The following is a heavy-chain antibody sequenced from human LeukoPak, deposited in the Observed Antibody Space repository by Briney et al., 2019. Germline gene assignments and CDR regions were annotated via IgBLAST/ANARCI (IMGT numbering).Heavy chain of an antibody. CDR1: GGSISSHY. D-gene: IGHD6-19*01. Sequence: ASETLSLTCTVSGGSISSHYWSWIRQPPGKGLEWIGSIYHSGSTYYNPSLKSRVTISVDTSKNQFSLKLSSVTAADTAVYYCARDLTSGYSSGWYENWGQGTLVTVSS. V-gene: IGHV4-38-2*02. CDR2: IYHSGST. CDR3: ARDLTSGYSSGWYEN. J-gene: IGHJ4*02.